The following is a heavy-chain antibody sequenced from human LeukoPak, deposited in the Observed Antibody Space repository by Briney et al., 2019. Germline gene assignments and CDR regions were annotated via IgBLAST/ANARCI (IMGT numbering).Heavy chain of an antibody. CDR1: GYTFTNYY. CDR3: ARGGDSSVGIDY. V-gene: IGHV1-46*01. Sequence: GASVKVSCKASGYTFTNYYMHWVRQPPGQGLDGMGIINPSDCSTSYAQKFQGRITMTRDMSTNPVYLELSSRRCEGTAVYYCARGGDSSVGIDYWGKGTLVTVSS. CDR2: INPSDCST. J-gene: IGHJ4*02. D-gene: IGHD3-22*01.